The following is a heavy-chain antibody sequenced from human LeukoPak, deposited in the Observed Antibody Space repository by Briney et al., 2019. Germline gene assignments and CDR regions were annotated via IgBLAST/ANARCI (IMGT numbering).Heavy chain of an antibody. CDR3: ARALHDCSTTSCRDY. CDR1: GYTFTGYY. D-gene: IGHD2-2*01. CDR2: INSNSGGT. Sequence: GTSVKVSCKASGYTFTGYYMHWVRQAPGQGLEWRGWINSNSGGTNYAQKFQGRVTMTRDTFISTAYMELSRLRSDDTAVDYGARALHDCSTTSCRDYWGQETVVTVSS. J-gene: IGHJ4*02. V-gene: IGHV1-2*02.